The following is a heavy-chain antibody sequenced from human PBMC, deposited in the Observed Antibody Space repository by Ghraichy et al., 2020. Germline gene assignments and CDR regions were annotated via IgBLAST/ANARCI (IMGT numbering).Heavy chain of an antibody. CDR2: MNPNSGNT. V-gene: IGHV1-8*01. J-gene: IGHJ4*02. Sequence: ASVKVSCKASGYTFTSYDINWVRQATGQGLEWMGWMNPNSGNTGYAQKFQGRVTMTRNTSISTAYIELSSLRSEDTAVYYCARGPLASRAFDYWGQGTLVTVSS. D-gene: IGHD6-13*01. CDR3: ARGPLASRAFDY. CDR1: GYTFTSYD.